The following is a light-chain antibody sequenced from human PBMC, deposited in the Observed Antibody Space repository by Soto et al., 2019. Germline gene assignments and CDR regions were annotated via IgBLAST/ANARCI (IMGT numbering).Light chain of an antibody. CDR2: EVS. CDR1: QSLVHSDGNTY. J-gene: IGKJ1*01. CDR3: LQGTHWPWT. Sequence: DVVMTQSPLFLPVTLGQPAAISCRSSQSLVHSDGNTYLSWFQQRPGQSPRRLIYEVSDRDSGVPDRFTGSGSGTDFTLKISRVEAEDEGVYYCLQGTHWPWTFGQGTEVEIK. V-gene: IGKV2-30*02.